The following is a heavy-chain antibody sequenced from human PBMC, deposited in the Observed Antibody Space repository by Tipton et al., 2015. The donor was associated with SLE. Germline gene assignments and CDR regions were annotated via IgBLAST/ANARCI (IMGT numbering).Heavy chain of an antibody. J-gene: IGHJ4*02. CDR3: AGLRCLPAGGTPTNTPPLKGRDSISVHTPKTQSSRRRPSVTAADTAIYYCAGDFWSGYFDF. V-gene: IGHV4-61*02. Sequence: TLSLTCTVSGASISRDNYYWNWIRQPAGKGLEWIGRVSASGSTKYNPSLKSRVSISVDTSKNQFSLQLTSVTAADTAIYYCAGLRCLPAGGTPTNTPPLKGRDSISVHTPKTQSSRRRPSVTAADTAIYYCAGDFWSGYFDFWGQGALVTVSS. CDR1: GASISRDNYY. CDR2: VSASGST. D-gene: IGHD3-3*02.